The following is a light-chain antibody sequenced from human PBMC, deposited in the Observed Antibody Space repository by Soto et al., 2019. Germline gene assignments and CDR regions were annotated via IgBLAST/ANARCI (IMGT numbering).Light chain of an antibody. J-gene: IGKJ5*01. V-gene: IGKV1-13*02. CDR3: QQFDTYHLT. Sequence: AIQLTQSPSSLSASVGDRVTITCRASQGISSAFAWYQQKPGKVPKLLIYDASSLESGVPSRFTGSGSGTDFTLTISSLQPEDFATYYCQQFDTYHLTFCQGTRLEIK. CDR2: DAS. CDR1: QGISSA.